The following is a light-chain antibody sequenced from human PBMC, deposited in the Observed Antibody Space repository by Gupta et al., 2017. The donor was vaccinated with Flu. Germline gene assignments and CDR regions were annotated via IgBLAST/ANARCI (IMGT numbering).Light chain of an antibody. J-gene: IGKJ4*01. CDR1: QSVSTY. CDR2: DAS. Sequence: EIVLTQSPATLSLSPGEGASLSCRASQSVSTYLAWYQKKPGQAPRPLIYDASNRATGIPARFSGSGSGTDFTLTISSLEPEDFALYFCQQRVNWPPTFGGGTRVEIK. V-gene: IGKV3-11*01. CDR3: QQRVNWPPT.